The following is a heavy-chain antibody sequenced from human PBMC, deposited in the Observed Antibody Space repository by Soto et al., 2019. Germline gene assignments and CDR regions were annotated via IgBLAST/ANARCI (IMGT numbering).Heavy chain of an antibody. CDR3: ARGDSSWFDP. V-gene: IGHV4-59*01. CDR2: IYYSGST. CDR1: GGSIRSYS. Sequence: SESMALTCTFSGGSIRSYSWSCIRQPPGKGLEWIGYIYYSGSTNYNPSLKSRVTISVDTSKNQFSLKLSSVTAADTAVYYCARGDSSWFDPWGQGTLVTVSS. J-gene: IGHJ5*02.